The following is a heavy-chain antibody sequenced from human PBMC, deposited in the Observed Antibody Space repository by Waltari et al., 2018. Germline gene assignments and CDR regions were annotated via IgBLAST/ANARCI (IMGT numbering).Heavy chain of an antibody. CDR1: GGSISSYY. CDR2: IYTSGST. J-gene: IGHJ6*04. CDR3: ARDLTIFGVVQMDV. V-gene: IGHV4-4*07. Sequence: QVQLQESGPGLVKPSETLSLTCPVSGGSISSYYWSWIRQPAGKGLEWIGRIYTSGSTNYNPSLKSRVTMSVDTSKNQFSLKLSSVTAADTAVYYCARDLTIFGVVQMDVWGKGTTVTISS. D-gene: IGHD3-3*01.